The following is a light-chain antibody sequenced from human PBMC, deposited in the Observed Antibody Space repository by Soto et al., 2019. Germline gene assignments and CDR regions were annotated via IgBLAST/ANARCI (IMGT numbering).Light chain of an antibody. V-gene: IGKV3D-15*01. Sequence: EVVMTQSPDVLAVSPGETATLSCRASQSISSKLAWYQQKPGQAPRLLIYGAVTRATGIPARFSGSGSSTDFTLTISSLQSEDCAVYYCQQYNSWLSWTFGQGTKVEIK. CDR3: QQYNSWLSWT. J-gene: IGKJ1*01. CDR2: GAV. CDR1: QSISSK.